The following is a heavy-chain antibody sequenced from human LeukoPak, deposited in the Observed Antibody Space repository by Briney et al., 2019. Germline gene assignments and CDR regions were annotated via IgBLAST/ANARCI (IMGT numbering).Heavy chain of an antibody. CDR3: ASYPGGGSYQGAFDI. D-gene: IGHD1-26*01. V-gene: IGHV1-2*02. J-gene: IGHJ3*02. CDR2: INPNSGGT. CDR1: GYTFTGYY. Sequence: GASVKVSCKASGYTFTGYYMHWVRQAPGQGLEWMGWINPNSGGTNYAQKFQGRVTMTRDTSISTAYMELSRLRSDDTAVYYCASYPGGGSYQGAFDIWGQGTMVTVSS.